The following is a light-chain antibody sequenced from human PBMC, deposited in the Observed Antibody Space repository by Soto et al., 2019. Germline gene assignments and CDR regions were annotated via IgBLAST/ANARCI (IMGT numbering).Light chain of an antibody. CDR3: QQRSNWPGT. Sequence: EIVLTQSPATLSLSPGDRATLSCRASQSVSSYLAWYQQKPGQAPRLLIYDASNRATGIPARFSGSGSGTDFPLTISSLEPEDFAVYYCQQRSNWPGTFGQGTKLEIK. V-gene: IGKV3-11*01. CDR1: QSVSSY. J-gene: IGKJ2*01. CDR2: DAS.